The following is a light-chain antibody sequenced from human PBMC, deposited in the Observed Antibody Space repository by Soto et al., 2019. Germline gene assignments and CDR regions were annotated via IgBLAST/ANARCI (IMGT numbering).Light chain of an antibody. CDR3: SSYTTSSTYV. J-gene: IGLJ1*01. Sequence: QSALTQPASVSGSLGQSITISCTGTSSDVGYYDYVSWYQQHPGKAPKLMIYDVTDRPSGVSNRFSGSQSANTASLSISGLQADDEADYYCSSYTTSSTYVFGTGTKVTVL. V-gene: IGLV2-14*01. CDR2: DVT. CDR1: SSDVGYYDY.